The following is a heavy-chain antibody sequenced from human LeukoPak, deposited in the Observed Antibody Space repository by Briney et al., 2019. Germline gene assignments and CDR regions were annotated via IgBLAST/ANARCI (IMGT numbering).Heavy chain of an antibody. Sequence: SEPPSLTCTVSGGSISSSSYSWGWIRQPPRKGLEWIGSIYYSGSTYYNPSLKSRVTISVDTSKNQFSLKLSSVTAADTAVYYCARVGPGYCSSTSCRPGGAFDIWGQGTMVTVSS. V-gene: IGHV4-39*07. J-gene: IGHJ3*02. D-gene: IGHD2-2*01. CDR3: ARVGPGYCSSTSCRPGGAFDI. CDR2: IYYSGST. CDR1: GGSISSSSYS.